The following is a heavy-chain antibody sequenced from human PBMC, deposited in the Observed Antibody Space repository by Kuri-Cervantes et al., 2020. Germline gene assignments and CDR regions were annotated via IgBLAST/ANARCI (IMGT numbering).Heavy chain of an antibody. V-gene: IGHV4-34*01. CDR3: AREPNWGSGY. D-gene: IGHD7-27*01. CDR1: GGSFSGYY. Sequence: SQTLSLTCAVYGGSFSGYYWGWIRQPPGKGQGWIGEINHSGSTNYNPSLKSRVTISVDTSKNQFSLKLSSVTAADTAVYYCAREPNWGSGYWGQGTLVTVSS. J-gene: IGHJ4*02. CDR2: INHSGST.